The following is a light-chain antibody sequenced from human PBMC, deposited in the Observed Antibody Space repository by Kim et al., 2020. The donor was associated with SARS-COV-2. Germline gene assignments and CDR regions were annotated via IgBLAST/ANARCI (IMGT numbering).Light chain of an antibody. V-gene: IGLV2-11*01. J-gene: IGLJ2*01. Sequence: QSALTQPRSVSGSPGQSVTISCTGTSSDVGGYNYVSWYQQHPDKAPKLMIYDVSKRPSGVPDRFSGSKSGNTASLTISGLQAEDEADYYCCSHAGSDTHVIFGGGTQLTVL. CDR3: CSHAGSDTHVI. CDR1: SSDVGGYNY. CDR2: DVS.